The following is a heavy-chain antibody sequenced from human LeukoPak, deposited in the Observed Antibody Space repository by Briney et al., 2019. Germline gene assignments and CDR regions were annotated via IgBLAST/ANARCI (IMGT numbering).Heavy chain of an antibody. V-gene: IGHV3-23*01. J-gene: IGHJ4*02. CDR2: ISGSGGST. Sequence: PGGSLRLSCAASGFTFSSDAMSWVRQAPGKGLEWVSAISGSGGSTYYADSVKGRFTISRDNSKNTLYLQMNSLRAEDTAVYYCAKGQRFYGEYYFDQWGQGTLVTVSS. CDR1: GFTFSSDA. CDR3: AKGQRFYGEYYFDQ. D-gene: IGHD4-17*01.